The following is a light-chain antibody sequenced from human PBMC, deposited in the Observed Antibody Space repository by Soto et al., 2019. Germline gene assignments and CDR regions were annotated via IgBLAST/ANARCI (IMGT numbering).Light chain of an antibody. CDR1: QDIRKY. V-gene: IGKV1-33*01. CDR3: QHYDNLPPFT. CDR2: AAS. J-gene: IGKJ3*01. Sequence: DIQMTQSPSSLSASVGDRVTITCQASQDIRKYLNWYQQKPGRAPKLLIYAASNLETGVPSRFSGSGYGTDCTFTISSLQPEDIATYYCQHYDNLPPFTFGPGTKVAIK.